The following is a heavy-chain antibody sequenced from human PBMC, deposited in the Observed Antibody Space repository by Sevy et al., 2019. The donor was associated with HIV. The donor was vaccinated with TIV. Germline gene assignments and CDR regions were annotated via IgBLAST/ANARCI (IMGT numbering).Heavy chain of an antibody. CDR3: ARGHPGSLSYYYMDV. CDR1: GYTFTGYY. J-gene: IGHJ6*03. Sequence: ASVKVSCKASGYTFTGYYMHWVRQAPGQGLEWMGWINPNSGGTNYAQKFQGRVTMTRDTSISTAYMELSRLRSDDTAVYYCARGHPGSLSYYYMDVWGKGTTVTVFS. CDR2: INPNSGGT. V-gene: IGHV1-2*02. D-gene: IGHD3-10*01.